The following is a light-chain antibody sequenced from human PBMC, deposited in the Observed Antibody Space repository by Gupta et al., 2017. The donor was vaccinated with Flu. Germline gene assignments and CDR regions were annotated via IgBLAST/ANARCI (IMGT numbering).Light chain of an antibody. J-gene: IGKJ5*01. Sequence: DIVMTQSPLSLPVTPGEPASISCRSSQSLLHSNGYNYLDWYLQKPGQPPQLLIYLGSTRASGVPDRFSDSGLGTDFTLKISRVEAEDVGVYYCMQALQTPITFGQGTRLEIK. CDR1: QSLLHSNGYNY. V-gene: IGKV2-28*01. CDR3: MQALQTPIT. CDR2: LGS.